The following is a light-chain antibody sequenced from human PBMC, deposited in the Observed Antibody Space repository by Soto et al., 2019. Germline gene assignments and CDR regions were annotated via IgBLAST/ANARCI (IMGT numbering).Light chain of an antibody. V-gene: IGKV3-20*01. Sequence: EIVLTQSPGTLSLSPGERATLSCRASQTVSSTFLAWYQQKPGQAPRLLIYGVSNRATGIPDRFSGSGSGKVITRTINGLDLEDFAGYFCGRYLISRPRTFGRGTKVEI. CDR2: GVS. J-gene: IGKJ1*01. CDR3: GRYLISRPRT. CDR1: QTVSSTF.